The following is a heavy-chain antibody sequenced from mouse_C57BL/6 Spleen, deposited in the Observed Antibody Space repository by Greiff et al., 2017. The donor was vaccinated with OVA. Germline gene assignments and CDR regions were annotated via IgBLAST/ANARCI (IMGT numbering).Heavy chain of an antibody. Sequence: QVQLQQSGAELVKPGASVKISCKASGYTFTDYYINWVKQRPGQGLEWIGKIGPGSGSTYYNEKFKGKATLPADKSSSPAYMQLRRLKSEDSEVYFCARRGGSGAMDYWGQGTSVTVSA. D-gene: IGHD3-1*01. CDR2: IGPGSGST. CDR1: GYTFTDYY. V-gene: IGHV1-77*01. CDR3: ARRGGSGAMDY. J-gene: IGHJ4*01.